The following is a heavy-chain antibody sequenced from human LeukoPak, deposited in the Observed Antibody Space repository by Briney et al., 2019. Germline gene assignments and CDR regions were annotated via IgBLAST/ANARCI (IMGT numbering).Heavy chain of an antibody. V-gene: IGHV4-59*12. J-gene: IGHJ3*02. CDR3: AREGGKKRFCSSTSCYGLGAFDI. D-gene: IGHD2-2*01. CDR1: GGSISSYY. Sequence: SETLSLTCTVSGGSISSYYWSWIRQPPGKGLEWIGYIYYSGSTNYNPSLKSRVTISVDTSKNQFSLKLSSVTAADTAVYYCAREGGKKRFCSSTSCYGLGAFDIWGQGTMVTVSS. CDR2: IYYSGST.